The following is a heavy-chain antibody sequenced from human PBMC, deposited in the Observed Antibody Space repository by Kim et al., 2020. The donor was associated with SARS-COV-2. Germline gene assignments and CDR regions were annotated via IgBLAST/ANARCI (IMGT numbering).Heavy chain of an antibody. Sequence: RVTISVDTSKNQFSLKLSSVTAADTAVYYCARVAEGGAVTTPYYYYGMDVWGQGTTVTVSS. V-gene: IGHV4-39*07. CDR3: ARVAEGGAVTTPYYYYGMDV. D-gene: IGHD4-17*01. J-gene: IGHJ6*02.